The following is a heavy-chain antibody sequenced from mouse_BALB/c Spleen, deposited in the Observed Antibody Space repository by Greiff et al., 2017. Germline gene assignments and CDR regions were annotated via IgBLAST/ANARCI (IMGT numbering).Heavy chain of an antibody. J-gene: IGHJ2*01. Sequence: LVESGAELARPGASVKMSCKASGYTFTSYTMHWVKQRPGQGLEWIGYINPSSGYTNYNQKFKDKATLTADKSSSTAYMQLSSLTSEDSAVYYCARLLTGTDDYFDYWGQGTTLTVSS. CDR1: GYTFTSYT. D-gene: IGHD4-1*01. CDR3: ARLLTGTDDYFDY. V-gene: IGHV1-4*01. CDR2: INPSSGYT.